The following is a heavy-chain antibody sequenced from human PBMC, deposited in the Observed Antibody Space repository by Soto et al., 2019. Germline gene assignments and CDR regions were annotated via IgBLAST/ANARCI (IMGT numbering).Heavy chain of an antibody. CDR3: ARGMDSAKTGY. J-gene: IGHJ4*02. D-gene: IGHD5-18*01. V-gene: IGHV4-59*12. Sequence: SETLSLTCTVSGGSISSYYWSWIRQPPGKGLEWIGYIYYSGSTNYNPSLKSRVTIILDTSNNQFSLKLTSVTAADTALYYCARGMDSAKTGYWGQGTLVTVSS. CDR1: GGSISSYY. CDR2: IYYSGST.